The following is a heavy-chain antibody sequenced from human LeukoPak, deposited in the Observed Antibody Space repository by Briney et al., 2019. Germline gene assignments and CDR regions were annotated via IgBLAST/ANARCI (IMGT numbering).Heavy chain of an antibody. CDR1: AYTFSTHW. CDR3: VRRLTWNYDSDAFDI. J-gene: IGHJ3*02. Sequence: GESLKISCRTSAYTFSTHWIGWVRQMPGKGLDWMGITFPADSNTKYSPSFEGQVTISADRSTRTAYLQWSSLKASDTAIYYCVRRLTWNYDSDAFDIWGLGTMVTVSS. CDR2: TFPADSNT. D-gene: IGHD1-7*01. V-gene: IGHV5-51*01.